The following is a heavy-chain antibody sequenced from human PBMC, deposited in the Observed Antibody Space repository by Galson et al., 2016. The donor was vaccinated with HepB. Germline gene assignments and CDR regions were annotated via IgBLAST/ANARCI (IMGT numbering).Heavy chain of an antibody. D-gene: IGHD3/OR15-3a*01. Sequence: SLRLSCAASGFTLSNYAMNWVRQAPGEGLEWVSAISGFGGSTYYSDSVQARFTISRDSSKNTLYLQTDSLRAEDTAVYYCAKGGSIFGLLITPFVNWGQGTLVTVSS. CDR3: AKGGSIFGLLITPFVN. V-gene: IGHV3-23*01. CDR2: ISGFGGST. CDR1: GFTLSNYA. J-gene: IGHJ4*02.